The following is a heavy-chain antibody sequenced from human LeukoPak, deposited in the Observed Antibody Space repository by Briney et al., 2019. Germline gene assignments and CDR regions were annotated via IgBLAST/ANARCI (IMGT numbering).Heavy chain of an antibody. D-gene: IGHD2-2*01. Sequence: GGSLRLSCAASEFTFSSHAISWVRQVPGKGLEWVSVISGSGVGTFYADSVKGRFTISRDNSKNTVYLQMSSLRAEDTAVYYCAKVSVVPVVRAEYFQYWGQGILVTVSS. CDR3: AKVSVVPVVRAEYFQY. CDR2: ISGSGVGT. CDR1: EFTFSSHA. J-gene: IGHJ1*01. V-gene: IGHV3-23*01.